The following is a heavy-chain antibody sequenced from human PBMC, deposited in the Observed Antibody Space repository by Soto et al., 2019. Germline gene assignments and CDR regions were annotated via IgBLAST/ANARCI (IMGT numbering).Heavy chain of an antibody. J-gene: IGHJ5*02. CDR2: IYYSGST. D-gene: IGHD3-9*01. Sequence: SETLSLTCTVSGGSISSSSYYWGWIRQPPGKGLEWIGSIYYSGSTNYNPSLKSRVTISVDTSKNQFSLKLSSVTAADTAVYYCAVVLRYFDCPNEVPYNWFDPWGQGTLVTVSS. V-gene: IGHV4-39*01. CDR1: GGSISSSSYY. CDR3: AVVLRYFDCPNEVPYNWFDP.